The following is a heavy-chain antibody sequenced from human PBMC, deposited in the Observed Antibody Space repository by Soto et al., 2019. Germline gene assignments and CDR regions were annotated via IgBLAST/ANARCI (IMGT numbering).Heavy chain of an antibody. J-gene: IGHJ4*02. V-gene: IGHV1-69*13. CDR1: GGTFSSYA. CDR2: IIPIFGTA. Sequence: SVKVSCKASGGTFSSYAISWVRQAPGQGLEWMGGIIPIFGTANYAQKFQGRVTITADESTSTAYMELSSLRSEDTAVYYCARSYYYDSSGYYLGKEYWGQGTLVTVSS. CDR3: ARSYYYDSSGYYLGKEY. D-gene: IGHD3-22*01.